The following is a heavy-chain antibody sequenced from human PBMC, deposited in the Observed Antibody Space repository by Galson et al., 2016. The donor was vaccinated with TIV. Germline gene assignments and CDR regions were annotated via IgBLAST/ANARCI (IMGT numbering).Heavy chain of an antibody. CDR3: AKDRLWAELREPFDL. D-gene: IGHD3-16*01. V-gene: IGHV3-33*06. J-gene: IGHJ4*02. Sequence: SLRLSCAASGITFSSYGMHWVRQAPGKGLEWVALIWYDGTNEYYADSVKGRFTISRENSKSTVYLQMDSLRAEDTAVYFCAKDRLWAELREPFDLWGQGTLVSVSS. CDR1: GITFSSYG. CDR2: IWYDGTNE.